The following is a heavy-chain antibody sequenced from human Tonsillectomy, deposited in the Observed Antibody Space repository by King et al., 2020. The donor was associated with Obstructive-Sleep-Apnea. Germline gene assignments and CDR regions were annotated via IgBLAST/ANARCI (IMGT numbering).Heavy chain of an antibody. CDR1: GFSFSGSA. V-gene: IGHV3-73*01. Sequence: DVQLVESGGGLVQPGGSLKLSCAASGFSFSGSAMHWVRQASGKGLEWVGRVRNKAFNYATTYAASVKGRFTISRNDSKSTAYLQMNSLKTEDTAVYFCTTLDQLLPTGDAFDIWGQGTTVTVSS. CDR3: TTLDQLLPTGDAFDI. D-gene: IGHD1-1*01. J-gene: IGHJ3*02. CDR2: VRNKAFNYAT.